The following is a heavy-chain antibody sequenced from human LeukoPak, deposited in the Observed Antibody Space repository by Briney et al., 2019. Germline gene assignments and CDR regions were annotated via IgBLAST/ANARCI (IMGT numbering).Heavy chain of an antibody. V-gene: IGHV3-23*01. CDR2: ISGSGGST. D-gene: IGHD5-12*01. CDR3: AKGEYSGYDGVVRPDY. Sequence: PGGSLRLSCAASGFTFSSYAMSWVRQAPGKGLEWVSAISGSGGSTYYADSVKGRFTISRDNSKNTLYLQMNSLRAEDTAVYYCAKGEYSGYDGVVRPDYWGQGTLVTVSS. CDR1: GFTFSSYA. J-gene: IGHJ4*02.